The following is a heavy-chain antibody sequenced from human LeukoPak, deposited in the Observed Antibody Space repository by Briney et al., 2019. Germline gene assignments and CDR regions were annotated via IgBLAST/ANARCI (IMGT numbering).Heavy chain of an antibody. CDR3: AREYTTRGTYYFDY. CDR1: GYTFTGYY. J-gene: IGHJ4*02. Sequence: ASVKVSCKASGYTFTGYYMHWVRQAPGQGLEWMGWINPNSGGTNYAQKFQGRVTMTRDTSISTAYMELSRLGSDDTAVYYCAREYTTRGTYYFDYWGQGTLVTVSS. D-gene: IGHD1-1*01. V-gene: IGHV1-2*02. CDR2: INPNSGGT.